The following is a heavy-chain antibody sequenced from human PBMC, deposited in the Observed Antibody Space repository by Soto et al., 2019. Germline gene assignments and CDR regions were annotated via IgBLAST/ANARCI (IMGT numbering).Heavy chain of an antibody. Sequence: GGSLRLSCAASGFTFNTYCMHWVRQAPGKGLEWVAVISYDGSAKFYADSVKGRFTISRDNSKNPFYLQMNSLRPEDTAIYYCAKSPNFYCSCPTRYKYYFDYWGQGTPVTVSS. V-gene: IGHV3-30*18. CDR3: AKSPNFYCSCPTRYKYYFDY. CDR2: ISYDGSAK. CDR1: GFTFNTYC. D-gene: IGHD2-2*02. J-gene: IGHJ4*02.